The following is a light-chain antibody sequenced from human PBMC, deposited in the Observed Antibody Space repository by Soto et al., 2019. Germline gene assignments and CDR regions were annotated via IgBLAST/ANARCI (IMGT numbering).Light chain of an antibody. Sequence: QPVLTQPASVSGSAGQSLTISCTGTSSDVGGYKYVSWYQQHPGKAPKLMIYAVSNRPSGVSNRFSGSKSGNTASLTISGLQAEDEADYYCSSYTSSSIYVFGAGTKVTVL. J-gene: IGLJ1*01. V-gene: IGLV2-14*01. CDR2: AVS. CDR3: SSYTSSSIYV. CDR1: SSDVGGYKY.